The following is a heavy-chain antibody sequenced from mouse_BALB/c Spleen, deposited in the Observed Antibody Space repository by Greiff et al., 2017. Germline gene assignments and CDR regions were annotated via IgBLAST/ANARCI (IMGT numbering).Heavy chain of an antibody. CDR3: ARGGGNYYAMDY. V-gene: IGHV1-87*01. J-gene: IGHJ4*01. CDR1: GYTFTSYW. CDR2: IYPGDGDT. D-gene: IGHD2-1*01. Sequence: VQLQQSGAELARPGASVKLSCKASGYTFTSYWMQWVKQRPGQGLEWIGAIYPGDGDTRYTQKFKGKATLTADKSSSTAYMQLSSLASEDSAVYYCARGGGNYYAMDYWGQGTSVTVSS.